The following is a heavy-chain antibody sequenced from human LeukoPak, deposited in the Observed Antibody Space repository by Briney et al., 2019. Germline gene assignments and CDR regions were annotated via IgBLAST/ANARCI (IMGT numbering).Heavy chain of an antibody. CDR2: INTDGSST. J-gene: IGHJ3*02. Sequence: GGSLRLSCAASGFTFSRYWMHWVRQAPGKGLVWVSRINTDGSSTSYADSVKGRFTISRDNAKNTLYLQMNSLRAEDTAVYYCARGSYNWNYFYAFDIWGQGTMVTVSS. CDR3: ARGSYNWNYFYAFDI. D-gene: IGHD1-7*01. CDR1: GFTFSRYW. V-gene: IGHV3-74*01.